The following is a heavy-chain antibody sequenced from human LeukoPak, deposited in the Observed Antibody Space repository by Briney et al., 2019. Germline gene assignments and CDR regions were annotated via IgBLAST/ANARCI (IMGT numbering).Heavy chain of an antibody. D-gene: IGHD3-22*01. CDR3: ARDWSYYYDSSGYYYHYYYYYGMDV. CDR1: GYTFTSYG. Sequence: ASVKVSCKASGYTFTSYGISWVRQAPGQGLEWMGWISAYNGNTNYAQKLQGRVTMTTDTSTSTAYMELRSLRSDDTAVYYCARDWSYYYDSSGYYYHYYYYYGMDVWGQGTTVTVSS. J-gene: IGHJ6*02. CDR2: ISAYNGNT. V-gene: IGHV1-18*01.